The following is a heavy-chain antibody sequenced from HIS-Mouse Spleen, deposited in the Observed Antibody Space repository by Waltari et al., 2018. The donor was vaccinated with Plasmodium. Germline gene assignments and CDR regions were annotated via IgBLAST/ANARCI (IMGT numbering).Heavy chain of an antibody. CDR3: AKTIKYYDILTGYPFDY. CDR1: GFPFSSYD. CDR2: ISGSGGST. V-gene: IGHV3-23*01. Sequence: EVQLLESGGGLVQPGGSLRLSCAASGFPFSSYDMRWVRQAPGKGLEWVSAISGSGGSTYYADSVKGRFTISRDNSKNTLYLQMNSLRAEDTAVYYCAKTIKYYDILTGYPFDYWGQGTLVTVSS. D-gene: IGHD3-9*01. J-gene: IGHJ4*02.